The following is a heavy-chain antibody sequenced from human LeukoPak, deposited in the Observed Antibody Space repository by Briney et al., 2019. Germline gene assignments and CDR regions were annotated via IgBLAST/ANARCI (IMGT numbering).Heavy chain of an antibody. CDR3: ASSDGKYFQH. D-gene: IGHD1-1*01. CDR1: GYTLISYG. CDR2: ISAYNGNT. J-gene: IGHJ1*01. Sequence: ASVKVSCKASGYTLISYGISWVRQAPGQGLEWMGWISAYNGNTNYAQKLQGRVTMTTDTYTSTTYMELRSLRSDDTAVYYCASSDGKYFQHWGQGTLVTVSS. V-gene: IGHV1-18*01.